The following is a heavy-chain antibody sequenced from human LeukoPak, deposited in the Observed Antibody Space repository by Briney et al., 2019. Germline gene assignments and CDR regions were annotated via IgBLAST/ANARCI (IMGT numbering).Heavy chain of an antibody. Sequence: GGSLRLSCAASGFTFDDYAMHWVRQAPGKGLEWVSLISWDGGSTYYADSVKGRFTISRDNSKKSLYLQMNSLRAEDTASYYCAKDIRGSTSWYGLDYWGQGTLVTVSS. CDR3: AKDIRGSTSWYGLDY. CDR2: ISWDGGST. D-gene: IGHD6-13*01. V-gene: IGHV3-43D*03. J-gene: IGHJ4*02. CDR1: GFTFDDYA.